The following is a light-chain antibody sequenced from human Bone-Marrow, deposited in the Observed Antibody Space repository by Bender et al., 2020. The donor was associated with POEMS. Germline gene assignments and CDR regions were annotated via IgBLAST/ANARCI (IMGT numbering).Light chain of an antibody. V-gene: IGLV3-27*01. CDR1: VVAKKY. Sequence: SYELTQPSSVSVSPGQTARITCSGDVVAKKYVRWFQQRPGQAPVVVIYEDSERPSGVPDRFSGSKSGTSASLAITGLQSDDEADYYCQAWDSSSAGVVFGGGTKLTVL. J-gene: IGLJ2*01. CDR3: QAWDSSSAGVV. CDR2: EDS.